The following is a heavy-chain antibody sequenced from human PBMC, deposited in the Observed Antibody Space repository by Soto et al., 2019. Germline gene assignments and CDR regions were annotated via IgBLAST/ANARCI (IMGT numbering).Heavy chain of an antibody. Sequence: GGSLRLSCAASGFTFSDYYMSLIRQAPGKGLEWVSNIRSSGSTIYYADSVKGRFTISRDNAKNSLYLQMNSLRAEDTAVYYCARVGPPLDYWGQGTLVTVSS. J-gene: IGHJ4*02. CDR3: ARVGPPLDY. CDR1: GFTFSDYY. CDR2: IRSSGSTI. V-gene: IGHV3-11*01.